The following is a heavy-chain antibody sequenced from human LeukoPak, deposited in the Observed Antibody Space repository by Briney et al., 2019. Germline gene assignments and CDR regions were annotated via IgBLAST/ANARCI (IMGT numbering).Heavy chain of an antibody. CDR2: IYSGGST. Sequence: GGSLRLSCAASGFTFSRYWMYWVRQAPGKGLEWVSVIYSGGSTYYADSVKGRFTISRDNSKNTLYLQMNSLRAEDTAVYYCAGYYYYMDVWGKGTTVTISS. V-gene: IGHV3-53*01. CDR1: GFTFSRYW. J-gene: IGHJ6*03. CDR3: AGYYYYMDV.